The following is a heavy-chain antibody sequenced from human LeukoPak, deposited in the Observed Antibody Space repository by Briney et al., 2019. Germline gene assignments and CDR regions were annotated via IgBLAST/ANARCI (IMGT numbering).Heavy chain of an antibody. D-gene: IGHD5/OR15-5a*01. CDR3: AREVSGDRRFDP. CDR2: IYSSGGT. CDR1: GGSISGYY. J-gene: IGHJ5*02. V-gene: IGHV4-4*07. Sequence: SETLSLTCAVSGGSISGYYWSWIRQPAGKGLEWIGRIYSSGGTNYNPSLESRVTVSVDTSKKQFSLNLSSVTAADTAVYYCAREVSGDRRFDPWGQGTLVTVS.